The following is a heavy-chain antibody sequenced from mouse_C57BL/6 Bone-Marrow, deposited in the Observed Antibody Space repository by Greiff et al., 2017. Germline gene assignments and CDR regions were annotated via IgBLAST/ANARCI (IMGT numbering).Heavy chain of an antibody. Sequence: EVKVVESGEGLVKPGGSLKLSCAASGFTFSSYAMSWVRQTPEKRLEWVAYISSGGDYIYYADTVKGRFTISRDNARNTLYLQMSSLKSEDTAMYYCTRDRDYDYDEGAWFAYWGQGTLVTVSA. CDR1: GFTFSSYA. J-gene: IGHJ3*01. CDR3: TRDRDYDYDEGAWFAY. CDR2: ISSGGDYI. V-gene: IGHV5-9-1*02. D-gene: IGHD2-4*01.